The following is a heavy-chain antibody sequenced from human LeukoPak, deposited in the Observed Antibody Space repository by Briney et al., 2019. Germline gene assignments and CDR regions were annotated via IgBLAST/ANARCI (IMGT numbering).Heavy chain of an antibody. V-gene: IGHV4-4*07. CDR3: ARDLIFRPWLVFDAFDI. D-gene: IGHD6-19*01. CDR2: IYSSGNT. CDR1: GGSISTYY. Sequence: PSETLSLTCTVSGGSISTYYWSWIRQPAGKGLEWIGRIYSSGNTNYNSSLKSRVSMSVDTSKNQFSLKLSSVTAADTAVYYCARDLIFRPWLVFDAFDIWGRGTKVTVSS. J-gene: IGHJ3*02.